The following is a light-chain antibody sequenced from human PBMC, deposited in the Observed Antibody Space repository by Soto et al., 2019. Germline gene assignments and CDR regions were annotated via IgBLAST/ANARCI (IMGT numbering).Light chain of an antibody. CDR2: GAS. Sequence: EIVLTQSPGTLSLSPGERATLSCRASQSVSNNYLAWYQQKPGQAPRLLIYGASNRATGIPDRFSGSGSGPDVTLTISRLEPEDFAVDYCQQYGSSGTFGQGTKVEIK. CDR3: QQYGSSGT. J-gene: IGKJ1*01. V-gene: IGKV3-20*01. CDR1: QSVSNNY.